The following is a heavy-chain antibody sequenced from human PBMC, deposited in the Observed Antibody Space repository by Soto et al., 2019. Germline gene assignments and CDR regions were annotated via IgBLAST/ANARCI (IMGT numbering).Heavy chain of an antibody. CDR1: GGTFSSYA. CDR2: IIPIFGTA. J-gene: IGHJ6*02. V-gene: IGHV1-69*01. Sequence: QVQLVQSGAEVKKPGSSVKVSCKASGGTFSSYAISWVRQAPGQGLEWMGGIIPIFGTANYAQKFQGRVTITADESTSTAYMELSSLRSEDTAVYYCAWSTMIVVVDYYYGMDVWGQGTTVTVSS. CDR3: AWSTMIVVVDYYYGMDV. D-gene: IGHD3-22*01.